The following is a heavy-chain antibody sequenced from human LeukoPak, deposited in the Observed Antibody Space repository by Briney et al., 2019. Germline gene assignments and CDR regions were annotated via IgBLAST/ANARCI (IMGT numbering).Heavy chain of an antibody. V-gene: IGHV3-7*01. CDR2: INQNGTEK. Sequence: PGGSLRLSCAASGFTFSGFWMNWVRQAPGKGLEWVANINQNGTEKYFVDSVKGRFTISRDNPKRSVYLQMNSLRAEDTAVYYCAKEGAFPIITFDSWGQGTLVTVSS. CDR3: AKEGAFPIITFDS. D-gene: IGHD3-10*01. CDR1: GFTFSGFW. J-gene: IGHJ5*01.